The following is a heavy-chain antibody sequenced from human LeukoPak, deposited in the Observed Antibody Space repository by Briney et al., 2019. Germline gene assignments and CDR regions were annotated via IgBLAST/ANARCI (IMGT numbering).Heavy chain of an antibody. D-gene: IGHD3-22*01. J-gene: IGHJ4*02. CDR2: IKQDGSEK. CDR1: GFTFSSYW. V-gene: IGHV3-7*01. CDR3: ARFRNYYDSSGYYPTYYFDS. Sequence: GGSLRLSCAASGFTFSSYWMSWVRQAAGNGLEWVANIKQDGSEKYYVDSVKGRFTISRDNAKNSLFLQMNSLRAEDTAVYYCARFRNYYDSSGYYPTYYFDSWGQGTLVTVSS.